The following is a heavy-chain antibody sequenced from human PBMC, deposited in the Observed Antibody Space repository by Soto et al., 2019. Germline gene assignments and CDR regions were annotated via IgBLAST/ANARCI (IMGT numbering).Heavy chain of an antibody. CDR1: GVTFSSYA. V-gene: IGHV1-69*01. Sequence: QVQLVQSGAEVKKPGSSVKVSCKASGVTFSSYAISWVRQAPGQGLEWMGGIIPILGTANYAQKFQGRVTITADESTSTAYMELSSLRSEDTAVYYCANGGKGWLRLGYFQHWGQGTLVTVSS. CDR3: ANGGKGWLRLGYFQH. J-gene: IGHJ1*01. D-gene: IGHD5-12*01. CDR2: IIPILGTA.